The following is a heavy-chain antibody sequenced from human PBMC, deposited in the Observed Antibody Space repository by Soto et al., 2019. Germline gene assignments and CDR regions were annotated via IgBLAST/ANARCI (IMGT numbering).Heavy chain of an antibody. D-gene: IGHD4-17*01. CDR2: INPNSGGT. CDR3: ARSYGDYVSLYYYGMDV. Sequence: ASVKVSCHASGYTFTGYYMHWVRQAPGQGLEWMGWINPNSGGTNYAQKFQGRVTMTRDTSISTAYMELSRLRSDDTAVYYCARSYGDYVSLYYYGMDVWGQGTTVTVSS. J-gene: IGHJ6*02. V-gene: IGHV1-2*02. CDR1: GYTFTGYY.